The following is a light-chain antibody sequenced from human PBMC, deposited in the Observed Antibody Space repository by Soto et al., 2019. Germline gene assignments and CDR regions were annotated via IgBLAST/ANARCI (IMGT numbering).Light chain of an antibody. J-gene: IGKJ1*01. V-gene: IGKV1-5*03. CDR1: QSISSW. CDR2: QAS. CDR3: QHTLKWPPT. Sequence: DIQMTQSPSTLSASVGDRVTITCRTSQSISSWLAWYQQKPGKAPKLLIHQASSLASGVPSRFSGGGSGTEFTLTISSLQSEDFALYYCQHTLKWPPTFGQGTRVEI.